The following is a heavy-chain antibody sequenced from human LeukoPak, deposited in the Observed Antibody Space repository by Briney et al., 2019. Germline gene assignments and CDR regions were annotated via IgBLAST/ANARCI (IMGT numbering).Heavy chain of an antibody. D-gene: IGHD6-19*01. V-gene: IGHV3-21*01. J-gene: IGHJ4*02. CDR1: GFTFSSYS. Sequence: GGSLRLSCAASGFTFSSYSMNWVRQAPGKGLEWVSSISSSSSYIYYADSVKGRFTISRDNAKNSLYLQMNSLRAEDTAVYYCARDSSGPYYSDYWGQGTLVTVSS. CDR2: ISSSSSYI. CDR3: ARDSSGPYYSDY.